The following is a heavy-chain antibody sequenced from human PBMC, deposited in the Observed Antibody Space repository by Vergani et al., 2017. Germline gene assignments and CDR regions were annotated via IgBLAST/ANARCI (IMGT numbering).Heavy chain of an antibody. D-gene: IGHD6-25*01. CDR1: GYTFSNYY. Sequence: QVQVVQSGAEVKKSGASVKVSCKTSGYTFSNYYMHWVRQAPGQGLEWMGIINPSGGHTNYAQKFQGRVTMTRDTSTSTVYMELSSLRSEDTAVYYCASIXRGSAGSYYYYMDVWGKGTTVTVSS. CDR2: INPSGGHT. V-gene: IGHV1-46*01. CDR3: ASIXRGSAGSYYYYMDV. J-gene: IGHJ6*03.